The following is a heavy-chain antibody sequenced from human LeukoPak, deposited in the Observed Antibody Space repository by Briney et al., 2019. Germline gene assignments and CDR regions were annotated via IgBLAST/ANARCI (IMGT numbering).Heavy chain of an antibody. Sequence: GGSLRLSCAASGFTFSSYSMNWVRQAPGKGLGWVSSISSSSSYIYYADSVKGRFTISRDNAKNSLYLQMNSLRAEDTAVYYCARGPGPEYSSGWTVDWFDPWGQGTLVTVSS. J-gene: IGHJ5*02. CDR1: GFTFSSYS. CDR3: ARGPGPEYSSGWTVDWFDP. CDR2: ISSSSSYI. V-gene: IGHV3-21*01. D-gene: IGHD6-19*01.